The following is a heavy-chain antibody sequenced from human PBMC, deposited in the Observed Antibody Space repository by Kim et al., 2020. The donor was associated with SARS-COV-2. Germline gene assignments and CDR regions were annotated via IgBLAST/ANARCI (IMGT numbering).Heavy chain of an antibody. CDR3: ARRGRGDAFDI. Sequence: TYHTPSLKSRVTISVDTSKNQCSLKLSSVTAADTAVYYCARRGRGDAFDIWGQGTMVTVSS. V-gene: IGHV4-39*01. D-gene: IGHD3-16*01. CDR2: T. J-gene: IGHJ3*02.